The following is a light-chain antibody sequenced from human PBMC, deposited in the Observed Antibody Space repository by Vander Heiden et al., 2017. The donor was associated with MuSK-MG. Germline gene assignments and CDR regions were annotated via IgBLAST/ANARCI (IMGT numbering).Light chain of an antibody. V-gene: IGKV3-20*01. CDR3: HQYCSSLFT. CDR2: GAS. J-gene: IGKJ3*01. CDR1: QSVSSSY. Sequence: DIALTQSPGTLSLSPGERATPSCRASQSVSSSYLAWYQQKPGQAPRLLIYGASSRATGIPDRFTGSGSGTDFTLTISILEPEDFAVYYCHQYCSSLFTFGHGTKVDIK.